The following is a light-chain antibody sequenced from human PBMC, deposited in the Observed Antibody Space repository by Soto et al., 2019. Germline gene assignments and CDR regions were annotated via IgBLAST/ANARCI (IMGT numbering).Light chain of an antibody. J-gene: IGKJ5*01. Sequence: DIQLTQSPSSLSASVGDRVIITCQASQDINNFLNWYQQKPGKAPKLLINGASNLETGVPSRFSSSGSGTHFTLTISGLQPEDVATYFCQQYDDLPPITFGQGTRLEIK. CDR3: QQYDDLPPIT. CDR2: GAS. CDR1: QDINNF. V-gene: IGKV1-33*01.